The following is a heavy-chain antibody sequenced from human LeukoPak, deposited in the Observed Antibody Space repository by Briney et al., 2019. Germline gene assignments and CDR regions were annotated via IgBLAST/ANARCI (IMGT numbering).Heavy chain of an antibody. V-gene: IGHV3-7*01. CDR1: GFTFSSYW. J-gene: IGHJ4*02. D-gene: IGHD3-3*01. Sequence: GGSLRLSCAASGFTFSSYWMSWVRQAPGKGLEWVANIKQDGSEKYYVDSVKGRFTISRDNAKNSLYLQMNSLRAEDTAVYYCARDSRGGDFWSGTFDYWGQGTLVTVSS. CDR3: ARDSRGGDFWSGTFDY. CDR2: IKQDGSEK.